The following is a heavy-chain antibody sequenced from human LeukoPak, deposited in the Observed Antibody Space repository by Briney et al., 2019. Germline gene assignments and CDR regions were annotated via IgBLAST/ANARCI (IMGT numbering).Heavy chain of an antibody. CDR1: GYTFTGYY. Sequence: ASVKVSCKASGYTFTGYYMHWVRQAPGQGLEWMGWINPNSGGTNYAQKFQGRVTMTRDTSISTAYMELSRLRSDDTAVYYCARFYDSSGYPFDYWGKGTLVTVSS. CDR2: INPNSGGT. V-gene: IGHV1-2*02. J-gene: IGHJ4*02. CDR3: ARFYDSSGYPFDY. D-gene: IGHD3-22*01.